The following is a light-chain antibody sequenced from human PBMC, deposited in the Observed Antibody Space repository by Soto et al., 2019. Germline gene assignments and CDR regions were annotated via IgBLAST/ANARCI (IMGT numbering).Light chain of an antibody. Sequence: DIVMTQTPLSSPVTLGQPASISCRSSQSLVHSDGNTYLSWLQQRPGQPPRLLIYKISNRFSGVPDRCSGGGAVTELTLKISRVEAEDVGADYCMQAPQSPWYLFGQGTKLEMK. J-gene: IGKJ2*01. CDR3: MQAPQSPWYL. V-gene: IGKV2-24*01. CDR1: QSLVHSDGNTY. CDR2: KIS.